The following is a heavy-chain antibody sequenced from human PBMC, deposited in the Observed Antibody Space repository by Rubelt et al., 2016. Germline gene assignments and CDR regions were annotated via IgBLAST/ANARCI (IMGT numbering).Heavy chain of an antibody. J-gene: IGHJ6*02. V-gene: IGHV4-59*01. Sequence: QVQLQESGPGPVKPSETLSLTCRVSGVSISTYYWSWIRQAPGKGLEWIGYLFYTASTNYNPSLMSRVTISADTSKNQCSLKLSSVTAADTAVYYCARDSDYGMDVWGRGTTVTVSS. D-gene: IGHD3-10*01. CDR2: LFYTAST. CDR3: ARDSDYGMDV. CDR1: GVSISTYY.